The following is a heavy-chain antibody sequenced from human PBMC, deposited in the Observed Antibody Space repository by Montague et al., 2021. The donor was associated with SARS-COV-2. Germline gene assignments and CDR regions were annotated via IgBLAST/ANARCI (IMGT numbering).Heavy chain of an antibody. Sequence: SETLSLTCAVYGASSSNYYWSWIRQSPGKGLEWVGEINHSGYTDXNPSLESRLTISLDSPKKQFSLKMTSVTAADTAIYYCASAPRYSFGFWAYWGQGTLVSVSS. CDR3: ASAPRYSFGFWAY. J-gene: IGHJ4*02. CDR1: GASSSNYY. V-gene: IGHV4-34*01. CDR2: INHSGYT. D-gene: IGHD5-12*01.